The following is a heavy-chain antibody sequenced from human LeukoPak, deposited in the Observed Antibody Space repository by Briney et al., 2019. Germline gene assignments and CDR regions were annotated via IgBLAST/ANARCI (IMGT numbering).Heavy chain of an antibody. D-gene: IGHD3-10*01. CDR2: IYYSGST. CDR3: ARVDYYGSGSYPY. J-gene: IGHJ4*02. CDR1: GVSISSSNW. V-gene: IGHV4-4*02. Sequence: SGTLSLTCAVSGVSISSSNWWSWVRQPPGKGLEWIGSIYYSGSTYYNPSLKSRVTISVDTSKNQFSLKLSSVTAADTAVYYCARVDYYGSGSYPYWGQGTLVTVSS.